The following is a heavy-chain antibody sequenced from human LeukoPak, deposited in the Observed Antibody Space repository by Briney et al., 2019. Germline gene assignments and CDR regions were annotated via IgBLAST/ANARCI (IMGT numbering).Heavy chain of an antibody. V-gene: IGHV3-53*01. CDR2: IYSGGST. Sequence: GGSLRLSCAASGFTVSSNYMSWVRQAPGKGLDWVSVIYSGGSTYYADSVEGRFTISRDNSKNTLYLQMNSLRAEDTAVYYCARIPIVVITSGGYWGQGTLVTVSS. CDR1: GFTVSSNY. J-gene: IGHJ4*02. D-gene: IGHD3-22*01. CDR3: ARIPIVVITSGGY.